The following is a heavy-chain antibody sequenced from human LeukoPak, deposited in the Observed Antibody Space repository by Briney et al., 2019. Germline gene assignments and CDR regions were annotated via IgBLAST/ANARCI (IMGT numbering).Heavy chain of an antibody. D-gene: IGHD6-13*01. V-gene: IGHV3-23*01. Sequence: PGGSLRLSCAASGFIFSSYALSWVRQAPGKGLKWVSGISGSGGSTYYADSVKGRFTISRDNSKNTLYLQMNSLRAEDTAVYYCAKDPLAATGITYFDYWGQGTLVTVSS. CDR2: ISGSGGST. CDR3: AKDPLAATGITYFDY. J-gene: IGHJ4*02. CDR1: GFIFSSYA.